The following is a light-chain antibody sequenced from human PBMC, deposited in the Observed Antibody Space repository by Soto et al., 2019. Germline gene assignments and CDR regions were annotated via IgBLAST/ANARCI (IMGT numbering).Light chain of an antibody. V-gene: IGLV1-47*01. CDR2: RDN. Sequence: QSVLTQPPSASGPPGQMVTISCSGSSSNIGSNYISWSHQLPGTAPKLLIYRDNLMPSGVPDRFSGSKSGTSAFLDISCLRSEDKDDYFCAAWDDSLTGLYLFGTGTKLAVL. CDR3: AAWDDSLTGLYL. CDR1: SSNIGSNY. J-gene: IGLJ1*01.